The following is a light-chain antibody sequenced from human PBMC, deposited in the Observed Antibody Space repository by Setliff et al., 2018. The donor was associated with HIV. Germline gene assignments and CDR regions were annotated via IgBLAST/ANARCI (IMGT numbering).Light chain of an antibody. Sequence: QALVTQDPSLTVSPGGTVTLTCGSSTGTVPSGHYPYWFQQKPVQAPTTLIYDTTPNHSSTPARFSGSLLGDKAALTLSGAQPEDEAEYYCLLSYTCVGVFGGGTKVTVL. J-gene: IGLJ2*01. CDR2: DTT. CDR3: LLSYTCVGV. V-gene: IGLV7-46*01. CDR1: TGTVPSGHY.